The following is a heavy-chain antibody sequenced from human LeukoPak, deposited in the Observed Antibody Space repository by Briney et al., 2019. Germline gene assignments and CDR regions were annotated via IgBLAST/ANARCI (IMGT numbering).Heavy chain of an antibody. D-gene: IGHD3-16*01. CDR3: ARRPRGGTFDY. V-gene: IGHV5-51*01. J-gene: IGHJ4*02. Sequence: GESLRISWKGSGYSFTSYWLAWVRQMPGKGLGGMGIIYPGDSDTRYSPSFQGQLTISADKSISTAYLQWSSLKPSDTAMYYCARRPRGGTFDYWGQGTLVTVSS. CDR2: IYPGDSDT. CDR1: GYSFTSYW.